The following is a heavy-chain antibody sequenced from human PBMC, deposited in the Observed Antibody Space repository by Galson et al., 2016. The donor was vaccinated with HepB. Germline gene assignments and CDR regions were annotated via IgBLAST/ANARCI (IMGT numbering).Heavy chain of an antibody. CDR1: GCTFTNYW. V-gene: IGHV3-7*02. CDR2: VSPNGGGE. D-gene: IGHD4-11*01. CDR3: AATTVGSGGTRRFDH. Sequence: SLRLSCAASGCTFTNYWMDWVRQTPRKGLEWVPNVSPNGGGEDVVDSVNGRFTISRDNAGTSRFLQMDSLRVDDTAVYYCAATTVGSGGTRRFDHWGHGILVTVSS. J-gene: IGHJ4*01.